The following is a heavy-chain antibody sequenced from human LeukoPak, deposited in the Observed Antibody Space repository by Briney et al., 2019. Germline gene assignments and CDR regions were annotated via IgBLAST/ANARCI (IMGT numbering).Heavy chain of an antibody. CDR3: AKDIGYSSGWQGYFDY. V-gene: IGHV3-9*01. D-gene: IGHD6-19*01. CDR1: GFTFDDYA. J-gene: IGHJ4*02. Sequence: GGSLRLSCAASGFTFDDYAMHWVRQAPGKGLEWVPGISWNSGSIGYADSVKGRFTISRDNAKNSLYLQMNSLRAEDTALYYCAKDIGYSSGWQGYFDYWGQGTLVAVSS. CDR2: ISWNSGSI.